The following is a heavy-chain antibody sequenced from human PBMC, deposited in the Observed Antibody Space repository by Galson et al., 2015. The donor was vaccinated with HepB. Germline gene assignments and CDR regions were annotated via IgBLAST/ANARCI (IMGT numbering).Heavy chain of an antibody. V-gene: IGHV3-11*01. CDR3: ARDHNRFSGQYYYYGMDV. J-gene: IGHJ6*02. D-gene: IGHD1-14*01. CDR1: GFTFSDYY. CDR2: ISSSGSTI. Sequence: SLRLSCAASGFTFSDYYMSWIRQAPGKGLEWVSYISSSGSTIYYADSVKGRFTISRDNAKNSLYLQMNSLRAEDTAVYYCARDHNRFSGQYYYYGMDVWGQGTTVTVSS.